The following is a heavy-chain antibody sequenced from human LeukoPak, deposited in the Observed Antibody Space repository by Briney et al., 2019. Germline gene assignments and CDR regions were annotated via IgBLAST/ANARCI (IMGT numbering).Heavy chain of an antibody. CDR2: MNPNSGST. Sequence: GASVKVSCKASGYTFTSYDINWVRQATGQGLEWMGWMNPNSGSTGYAQKFQGRVTMTRNTSISTAYMELSSLRSEDTAVYYCARFPYCTNGVCPPAWGQGTLVTVSS. J-gene: IGHJ4*02. V-gene: IGHV1-8*01. D-gene: IGHD2-8*01. CDR1: GYTFTSYD. CDR3: ARFPYCTNGVCPPA.